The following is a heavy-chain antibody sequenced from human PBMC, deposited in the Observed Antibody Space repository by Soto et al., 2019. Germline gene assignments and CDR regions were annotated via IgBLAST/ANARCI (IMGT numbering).Heavy chain of an antibody. CDR3: VRDRAVAGYVYDY. CDR2: ISSSSITI. Sequence: EVQLVESGGGLVQPGGSLRLSCAASGFTFSGHSMNWVRQAPGKGLEWVSYISSSSITIYYADSVKGRFTISRDNAKHSLYLQMNSLRDEDTAVYYCVRDRAVAGYVYDYWGQGTLVTVSS. V-gene: IGHV3-48*02. CDR1: GFTFSGHS. D-gene: IGHD6-19*01. J-gene: IGHJ4*02.